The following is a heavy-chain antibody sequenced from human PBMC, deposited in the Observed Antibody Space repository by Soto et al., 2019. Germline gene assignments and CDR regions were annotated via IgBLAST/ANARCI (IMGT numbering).Heavy chain of an antibody. CDR1: GFTFSSYG. Sequence: PGGSLRLSCAASGFTFSSYGMHWVRQAPGKGLEWVAVIWYDGSNKYYADSVKGRFTISRDNSKNTLYLQMNSLRAEDTAVYYCARDSTIANPTLDYWGQGTLVTVSS. J-gene: IGHJ4*02. CDR3: ARDSTIANPTLDY. CDR2: IWYDGSNK. D-gene: IGHD3-9*01. V-gene: IGHV3-33*01.